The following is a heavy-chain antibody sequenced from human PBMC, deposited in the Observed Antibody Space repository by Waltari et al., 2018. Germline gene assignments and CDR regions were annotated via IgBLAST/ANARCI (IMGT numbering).Heavy chain of an antibody. Sequence: EVQLLESGGGLVQPGWSLSLSCAASGVVFRAYGMRGFRQAPVHGLEFFATITDNGDTTYYADSVKGRFTISRDNSKNTVYLHISSLLPEDTAVFYCSRRNLGYAFDIWGQGTLVTVSS. J-gene: IGHJ3*02. CDR1: GVVFRAYG. D-gene: IGHD1-26*01. CDR2: ITDNGDTT. V-gene: IGHV3-23*01. CDR3: SRRNLGYAFDI.